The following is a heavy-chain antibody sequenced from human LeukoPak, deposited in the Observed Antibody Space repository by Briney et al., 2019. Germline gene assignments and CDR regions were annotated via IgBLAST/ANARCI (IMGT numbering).Heavy chain of an antibody. V-gene: IGHV1-69*13. CDR1: GDSFTSYG. Sequence: ASVKVSCKASGDSFTSYGIRWVRQAPGEGLEWMGGIIPIFGTANYAQKFQGRVTITADESTSTAYMELSSLRSEDTAVYYCSLMITFGGVIVLPDYWGQGTLVTVSS. J-gene: IGHJ4*02. D-gene: IGHD3-16*02. CDR2: IIPIFGTA. CDR3: SLMITFGGVIVLPDY.